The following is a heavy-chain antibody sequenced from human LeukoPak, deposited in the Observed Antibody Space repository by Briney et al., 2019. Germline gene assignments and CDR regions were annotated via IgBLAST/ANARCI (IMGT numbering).Heavy chain of an antibody. CDR1: GGSISNYY. Sequence: SETLSLTCTVSGGSISNYYWSWIRQPPGKGLEWIAYIYTGTTSYNPSLESRVTISVDTSNNQFSLKLNSVTAADTAVYYCVKDRGNHVTDYWGQGTLVTVSS. CDR2: IYTGTT. J-gene: IGHJ4*02. V-gene: IGHV4-59*01. D-gene: IGHD1-14*01. CDR3: VKDRGNHVTDY.